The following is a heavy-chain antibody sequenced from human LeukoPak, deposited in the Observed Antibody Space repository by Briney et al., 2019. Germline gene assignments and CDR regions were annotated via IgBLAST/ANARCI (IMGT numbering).Heavy chain of an antibody. CDR3: ARDKRFLEWLPSYNWFDP. CDR1: GGSISSSSYY. D-gene: IGHD3-3*01. Sequence: PSETLSLTCTVSGGSISSSSYYWGWIRQPPGKGLEWIGSIYYSGSTYYNPSLKSRVTISVDTSKNQFSPKLSSVTAADTAVYYCARDKRFLEWLPSYNWFDPWGQGTLVTVSS. V-gene: IGHV4-39*07. J-gene: IGHJ5*02. CDR2: IYYSGST.